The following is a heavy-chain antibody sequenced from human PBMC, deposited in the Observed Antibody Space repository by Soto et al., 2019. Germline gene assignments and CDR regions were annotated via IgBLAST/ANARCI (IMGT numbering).Heavy chain of an antibody. J-gene: IGHJ3*02. CDR3: ARDEYYDSSGYHGHDAFDI. D-gene: IGHD3-22*01. CDR1: GYTFTSYG. V-gene: IGHV1-18*01. Sequence: QVQLVQSGAEVKKPGASVKVSCKASGYTFTSYGISWVRQAPGQGLEWMGWISAYNGNTNYAQKLQGRVTMTTDTSTSTAYMEVRSLRSDDTAVYYCARDEYYDSSGYHGHDAFDISGQGTMDTVSS. CDR2: ISAYNGNT.